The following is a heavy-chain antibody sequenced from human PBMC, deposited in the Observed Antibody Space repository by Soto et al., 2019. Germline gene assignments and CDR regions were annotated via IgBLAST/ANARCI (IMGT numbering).Heavy chain of an antibody. D-gene: IGHD1-26*01. CDR2: IYPGDSDT. CDR1: GYSFTSYW. Sequence: GESLKISCKGSGYSFTSYWIGWVRQVPGKGLEWMGIIYPGDSDTRYSPSFQGQVTISADKSISTAYLQWSSLKASDTAMYYCARLVEGTWPPRYYYYYYMDVWGKGTTVTVSS. CDR3: ARLVEGTWPPRYYYYYYMDV. V-gene: IGHV5-51*01. J-gene: IGHJ6*03.